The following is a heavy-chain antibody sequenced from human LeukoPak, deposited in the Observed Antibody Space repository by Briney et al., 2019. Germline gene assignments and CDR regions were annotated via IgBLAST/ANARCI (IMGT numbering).Heavy chain of an antibody. V-gene: IGHV3-23*01. CDR2: IRGSGGAT. CDR3: ANTYFWSGYYTPSLDY. J-gene: IGHJ4*02. Sequence: GGSLRLSCAASGFTFGSYAMSWVRQAPGKGLEWVSSIRGSGGATDYADSVKGRFTISRDNSKNTLYLQMNSLRAEDTAVYYCANTYFWSGYYTPSLDYWGQGTLVTVSS. CDR1: GFTFGSYA. D-gene: IGHD3-3*01.